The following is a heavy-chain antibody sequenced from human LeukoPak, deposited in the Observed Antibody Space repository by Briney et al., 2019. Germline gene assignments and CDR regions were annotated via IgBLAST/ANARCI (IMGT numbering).Heavy chain of an antibody. J-gene: IGHJ3*02. CDR3: ARYAPFGSNAFNI. CDR1: GGSISSGDYY. Sequence: SQTLSLTCTVSGGSISSGDYYWNWIGQPPGKGLAWIGRIYYSGSTYYNPSLKSRITISIDTSKSQFSLNLSSLTAADTAVYYCARYAPFGSNAFNIWGQGTMVTVSS. CDR2: IYYSGST. V-gene: IGHV4-30-4*08. D-gene: IGHD2-2*01.